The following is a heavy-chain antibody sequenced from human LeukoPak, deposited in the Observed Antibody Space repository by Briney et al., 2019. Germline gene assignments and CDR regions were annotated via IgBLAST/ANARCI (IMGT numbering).Heavy chain of an antibody. V-gene: IGHV3-30*18. CDR1: GFTFRSYG. D-gene: IGHD2-21*01. Sequence: GGSLRLSCAVSGFTFRSYGMHWVRQAPGKGLEWVAVISYDGTNKYYADSVKGRFTISRDNSKNTLYMHMNSLRAEDTAVYYCAKDRADAYSGITYYFDFWGQGTLVTVSS. J-gene: IGHJ4*02. CDR2: ISYDGTNK. CDR3: AKDRADAYSGITYYFDF.